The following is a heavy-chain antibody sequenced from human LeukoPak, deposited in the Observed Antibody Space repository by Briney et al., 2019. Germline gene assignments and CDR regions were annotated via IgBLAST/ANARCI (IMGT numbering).Heavy chain of an antibody. CDR1: GLTFSDYG. CDR3: AKGGPLYYYFGMDV. CDR2: ISYDGSDE. V-gene: IGHV3-30*18. D-gene: IGHD3-10*01. J-gene: IGHJ6*02. Sequence: GSSLRLSCAASGLTFSDYGIHWVRQAPGKGLEWVAVISYDGSDERYADSVKGRFTISRDNSKNTLFLQMNSLRNEDTAVYYCAKGGPLYYYFGMDVWGQGTTVTVSS.